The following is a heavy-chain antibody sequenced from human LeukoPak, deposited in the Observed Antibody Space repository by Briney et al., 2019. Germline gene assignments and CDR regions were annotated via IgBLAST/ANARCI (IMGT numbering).Heavy chain of an antibody. J-gene: IGHJ4*02. CDR3: AALYSSGWRPFDY. Sequence: GASVKVSCKASGFTFTSSAVQWVRQARGQRLEWIGWIVVGSGNTNYAQKFQERVTITRDMSTSTAYMGLSSLRSEDTAVYYCAALYSSGWRPFDYWGQGTLVTVSS. CDR1: GFTFTSSA. D-gene: IGHD6-19*01. CDR2: IVVGSGNT. V-gene: IGHV1-58*01.